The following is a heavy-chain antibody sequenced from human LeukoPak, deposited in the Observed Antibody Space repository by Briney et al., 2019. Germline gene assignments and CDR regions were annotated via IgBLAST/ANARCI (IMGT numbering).Heavy chain of an antibody. J-gene: IGHJ4*02. Sequence: PGGSLRLSCEASGFTFSTYWMSWVRQAPGKGLEWVANIHQDGNEKYYVDSVKGRFTISRDNAKISMYLQMNSLRAEDTAVYYCARGDKFSGDYWGQGTLVTVSS. CDR3: ARGDKFSGDY. V-gene: IGHV3-7*04. CDR1: GFTFSTYW. D-gene: IGHD2-15*01. CDR2: IHQDGNEK.